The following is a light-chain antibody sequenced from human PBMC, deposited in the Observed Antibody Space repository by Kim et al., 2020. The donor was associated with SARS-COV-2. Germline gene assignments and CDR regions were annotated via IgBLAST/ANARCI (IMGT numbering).Light chain of an antibody. CDR3: QQYYSSPWT. V-gene: IGKV4-1*01. CDR1: RSVLYSSDNKNY. Sequence: ATINCKCSRSVLYSSDNKNYLAWYQQKPGQPPKLLIYWASTRESGVPDRFSGSGSGTDFTLTISSLQAEDVAVYYCQQYYSSPWTFGQGTKVDIK. J-gene: IGKJ1*01. CDR2: WAS.